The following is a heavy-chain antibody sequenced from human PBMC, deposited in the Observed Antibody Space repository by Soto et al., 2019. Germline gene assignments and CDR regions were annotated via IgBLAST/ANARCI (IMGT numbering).Heavy chain of an antibody. Sequence: EVQLVESGGGLVQPGGSLRLSCAVSGFTFSDHYMDWVRQAPGKGLEWVGRSTDQAHSFYTVYAASVKGRFTISRDDSSLSLQMNRLKIEDTAVYYCVRATTKAPSSPSVDFWGQGTLVTVSS. V-gene: IGHV3-72*01. J-gene: IGHJ4*02. D-gene: IGHD1-1*01. CDR1: GFTFSDHY. CDR3: VRATTKAPSSPSVDF. CDR2: STDQAHSFYT.